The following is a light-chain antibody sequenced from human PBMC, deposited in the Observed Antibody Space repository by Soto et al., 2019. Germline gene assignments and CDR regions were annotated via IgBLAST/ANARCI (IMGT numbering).Light chain of an antibody. V-gene: IGKV1-39*01. J-gene: IGKJ1*01. CDR3: QQSYSPPWT. Sequence: DIQMTQSPSSLSASVGDRVTITCRASQTIYNYLNWYKQKPGKAPQLLIHTASSLQGGVPSRFSGSGSGTEFTLTISSLQPEDFANYYCQQSYSPPWTFGHGSRVEIK. CDR2: TAS. CDR1: QTIYNY.